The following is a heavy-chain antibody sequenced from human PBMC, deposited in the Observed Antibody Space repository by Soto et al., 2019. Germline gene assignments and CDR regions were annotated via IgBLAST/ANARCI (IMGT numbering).Heavy chain of an antibody. CDR2: IYSGGST. Sequence: EVQLVESGGGLIQPGRSLRLSCAASGFTVSSNYMSWVRQAPGKGLEWVSVIYSGGSTYYADSVKGRFTISRDNSKNTLYLQMNSLRAEDTAVYYCARDGRYCSSTSCYSLYYFDYWGQGSLVTVSS. J-gene: IGHJ4*02. D-gene: IGHD2-2*01. CDR3: ARDGRYCSSTSCYSLYYFDY. CDR1: GFTVSSNY. V-gene: IGHV3-53*01.